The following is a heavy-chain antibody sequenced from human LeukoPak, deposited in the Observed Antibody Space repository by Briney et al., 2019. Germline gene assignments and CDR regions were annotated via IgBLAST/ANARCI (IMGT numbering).Heavy chain of an antibody. Sequence: ASVKVSCKASGGTFSSYAISWVRQAPGQGLEWMGGIIPIFGTANYAQKFQGRVTITADESTSTAYMELSSLRSEDTAVYYCARAWDFDIVVVPWFDPWGQATLVTVSS. CDR3: ARAWDFDIVVVPWFDP. CDR2: IIPIFGTA. V-gene: IGHV1-69*13. CDR1: GGTFSSYA. D-gene: IGHD2-2*01. J-gene: IGHJ5*02.